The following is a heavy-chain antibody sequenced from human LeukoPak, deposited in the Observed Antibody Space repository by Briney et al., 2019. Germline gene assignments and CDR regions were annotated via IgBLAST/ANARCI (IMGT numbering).Heavy chain of an antibody. V-gene: IGHV4-39*01. CDR2: IYYSWSP. D-gene: IGHD3-3*01. J-gene: IGHJ6*02. CDR3: ARHAGITIFGVVRWGGDQYGMDV. CDR1: GGSISSSSYH. Sequence: SETLSLTCTVSGGSISSSSYHWGWIRQPPGKALEWIGRIYYSWSPYYNPSLKSRFAISVETSKTQFSLKLSSVTAADTAVYYCARHAGITIFGVVRWGGDQYGMDVWGQGTTVTVSS.